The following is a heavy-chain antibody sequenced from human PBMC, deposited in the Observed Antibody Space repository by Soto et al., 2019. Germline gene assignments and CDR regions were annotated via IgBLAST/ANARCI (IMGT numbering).Heavy chain of an antibody. Sequence: QVQLVQSGAEVKKPGSSVKVSCKASGGTFSSYTISWVRQAPGQGLEWMGRIIPILGIANYAQKFQGRVTITADKSTSTAYMELSSLRSEDTAVYYCAIRIGSSGGSCYSNWFDPWGQGTLVTVSS. D-gene: IGHD2-15*01. CDR2: IIPILGIA. V-gene: IGHV1-69*02. J-gene: IGHJ5*02. CDR3: AIRIGSSGGSCYSNWFDP. CDR1: GGTFSSYT.